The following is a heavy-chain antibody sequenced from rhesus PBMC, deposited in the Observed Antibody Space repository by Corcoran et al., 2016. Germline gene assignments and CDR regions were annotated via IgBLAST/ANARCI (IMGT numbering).Heavy chain of an antibody. V-gene: IGHV4S14*01. J-gene: IGHJ4*01. CDR3: ASGDYYGGY. Sequence: QVQLQESGPGLVKPSETLSLTCAVSGGSISGYYYWSWLRQPPGKGLEWIGSSYGRGVSNYLNPSPKSRVILSVETAKNQFFLKLSSVTAADTAVYDCASGDYYGGYWGQGVLVTVSS. D-gene: IGHD3-34*01. CDR1: GGSISGYYY. CDR2: SYGRGVSN.